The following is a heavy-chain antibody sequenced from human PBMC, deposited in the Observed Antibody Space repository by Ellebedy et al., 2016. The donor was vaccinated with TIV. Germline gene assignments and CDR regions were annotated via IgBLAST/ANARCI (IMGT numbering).Heavy chain of an antibody. CDR3: ARGLCYTTYRYFDL. J-gene: IGHJ2*01. Sequence: MPSETLSLTCAVYGGSFTDYYWSWIRQPPGKGLEWIGEINHRRHTNYNPSLKSRLTISVDTSKNQFSLILTSVTAADTAVYYCARGLCYTTYRYFDLWGRGTLVTVSS. CDR2: INHRRHT. V-gene: IGHV4-34*01. D-gene: IGHD1-26*01. CDR1: GGSFTDYY.